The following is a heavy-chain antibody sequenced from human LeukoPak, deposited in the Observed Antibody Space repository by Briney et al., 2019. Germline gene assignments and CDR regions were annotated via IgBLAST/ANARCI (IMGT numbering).Heavy chain of an antibody. Sequence: SETLSLTCAVSGYSLSSGYQWAWIRQSPGKGLEWIGSICHSGSAHYNPSLKSRVTISVETSKNQFSLKMYSVTAADTAVYYCARDPRWLTPDCTSTSCYENYFDPWGQGTLVTVSS. CDR1: GYSLSSGYQ. CDR2: ICHSGSA. D-gene: IGHD2-2*01. CDR3: ARDPRWLTPDCTSTSCYENYFDP. V-gene: IGHV4-38-2*02. J-gene: IGHJ5*02.